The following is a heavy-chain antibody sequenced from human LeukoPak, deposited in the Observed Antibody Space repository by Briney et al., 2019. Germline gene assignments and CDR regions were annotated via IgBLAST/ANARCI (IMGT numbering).Heavy chain of an antibody. Sequence: GGSLRLSCAASGFTLSSHAMSWVRQAPGKGLEWVSGIRGSDGYTFYAGSVKGRFTMSRDNSKNTLDLQMNSLRAEDTAVYYCAKTRGYSSSWYDYWGQGIMVTVSS. J-gene: IGHJ4*02. CDR1: GFTLSSHA. CDR2: IRGSDGYT. D-gene: IGHD6-13*01. CDR3: AKTRGYSSSWYDY. V-gene: IGHV3-23*01.